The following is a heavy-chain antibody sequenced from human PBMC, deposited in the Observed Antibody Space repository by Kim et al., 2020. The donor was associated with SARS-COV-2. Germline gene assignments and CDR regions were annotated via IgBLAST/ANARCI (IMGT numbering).Heavy chain of an antibody. CDR1: GYTFTSYA. CDR2: INAGNGNT. V-gene: IGHV1-3*01. Sequence: ASVKVSCKASGYTFTSYAMHWVRQAPGQRLEWMGWINAGNGNTKYSQKFQGRVTITRDTSASTAYMELSSLRSEDTAVYYCARGIAAAGNTYYYYYYGMDVWGQGTTVTVSS. D-gene: IGHD6-13*01. J-gene: IGHJ6*02. CDR3: ARGIAAAGNTYYYYYYGMDV.